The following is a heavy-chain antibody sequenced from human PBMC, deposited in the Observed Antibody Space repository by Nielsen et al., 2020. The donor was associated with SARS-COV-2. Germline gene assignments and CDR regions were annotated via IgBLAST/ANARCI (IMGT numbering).Heavy chain of an antibody. CDR2: ISSNGGST. J-gene: IGHJ4*02. CDR1: GFTFSSYA. Sequence: GESLKIFCSASGFTFSSYAMHWVRQAPGKGLEYVSAISSNGGSTYYADSVKGRFTISRDNSKNTLYLQMSSLRAEDTAVYYCVKDQYRRYSSGLIGYFDYWGQGTLVTVSS. CDR3: VKDQYRRYSSGLIGYFDY. V-gene: IGHV3-64D*09. D-gene: IGHD6-19*01.